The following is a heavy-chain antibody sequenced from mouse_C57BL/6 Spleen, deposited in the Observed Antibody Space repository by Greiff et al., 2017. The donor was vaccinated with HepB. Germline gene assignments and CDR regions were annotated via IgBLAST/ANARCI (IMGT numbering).Heavy chain of an antibody. CDR3: ARTLYYGSSNY. CDR1: GYTFTDYY. J-gene: IGHJ2*01. Sequence: VQLQQSGPELVKPGASVKISCKASGYTFTDYYMNWVKQSHGKSLEWIGDINPNNGGTSYNQKFKGKATLTVDKSSSTAYMELRSLTSEDSAVYYCARTLYYGSSNYWGQGTTLTVSS. D-gene: IGHD1-1*01. CDR2: INPNNGGT. V-gene: IGHV1-26*01.